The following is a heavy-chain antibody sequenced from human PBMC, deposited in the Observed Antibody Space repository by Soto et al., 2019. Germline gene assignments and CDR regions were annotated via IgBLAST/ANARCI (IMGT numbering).Heavy chain of an antibody. CDR3: ARGDYQYSIDY. CDR1: GDSMTSGDYS. CDR2: IYRTGNT. D-gene: IGHD2-2*01. V-gene: IGHV4-30-2*01. Sequence: SETLSLTCTVSGDSMTSGDYSWSWIRQPPVKGLEWLGYIYRTGNTHYSPSLKSRVSISQDRSKNQFSLELTSVTAADTAVDYGARGDYQYSIDYWGQGTLVTVSS. J-gene: IGHJ4*02.